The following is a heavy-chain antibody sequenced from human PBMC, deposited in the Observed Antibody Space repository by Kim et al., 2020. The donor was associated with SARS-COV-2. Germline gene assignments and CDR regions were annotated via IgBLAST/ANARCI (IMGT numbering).Heavy chain of an antibody. CDR1: GGSISSSSYY. CDR3: ARVSRNYYAFDI. CDR2: IYYSGST. Sequence: SETLSLTCTVSGGSISSSSYYWGWIRQPPGKGLEWIGSIYYSGSTYYNPSLKSRVTISVDTSKNQFSLKLSSVTAADTAVYYCARVSRNYYAFDIWGQGTMVTVSS. J-gene: IGHJ3*02. V-gene: IGHV4-39*01. D-gene: IGHD1-7*01.